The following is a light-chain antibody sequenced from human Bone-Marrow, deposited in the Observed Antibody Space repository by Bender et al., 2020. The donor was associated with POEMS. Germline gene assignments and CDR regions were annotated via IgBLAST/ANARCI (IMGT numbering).Light chain of an antibody. CDR2: DVS. J-gene: IGLJ3*02. CDR3: SSWDDSLSGWV. Sequence: QSALTQPASVSGSPGQSITISCTGSSSDIGSYNYVSWYQQHPGKAPKLMIYDVSNRPSGVPDRFSGSKSGTSASLAISDIQSEDEGDYYCSSWDDSLSGWVFGGGTKLTVL. CDR1: SSDIGSYNY. V-gene: IGLV2-14*03.